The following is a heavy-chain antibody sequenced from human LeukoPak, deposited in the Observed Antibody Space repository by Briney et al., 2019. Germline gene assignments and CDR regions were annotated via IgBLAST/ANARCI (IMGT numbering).Heavy chain of an antibody. J-gene: IGHJ4*02. CDR3: ARHAGSYYTYNFDY. D-gene: IGHD3-22*01. Sequence: KPWETLSLTCTVSGGSIRSSSYYWGWIRQPPGKGLEWIGSIYYSGSTNYKPSLRSRVTISVDTSKNQFSLKLSSVTAADTAVYYCARHAGSYYTYNFDYWGQGTLVTVSS. CDR2: IYYSGST. CDR1: GGSIRSSSYY. V-gene: IGHV4-39*01.